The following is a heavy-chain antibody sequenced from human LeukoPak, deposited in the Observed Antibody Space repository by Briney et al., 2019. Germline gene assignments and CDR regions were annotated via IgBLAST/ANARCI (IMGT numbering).Heavy chain of an antibody. Sequence: GGSLRLSCAASGFTFSSYWMHWVRKAPGKGLVWVSCIKSDGSSTTYADSVKGRFTISRDNAKNTLHLQMNSLRAEDTAVYYCARDSSSWYYDYWGQGTLVTVSS. CDR3: ARDSSSWYYDY. D-gene: IGHD6-13*01. V-gene: IGHV3-74*03. J-gene: IGHJ4*02. CDR1: GFTFSSYW. CDR2: IKSDGSST.